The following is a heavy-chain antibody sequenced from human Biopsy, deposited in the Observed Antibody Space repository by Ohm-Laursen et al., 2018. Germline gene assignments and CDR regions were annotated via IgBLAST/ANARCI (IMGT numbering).Heavy chain of an antibody. D-gene: IGHD2/OR15-2a*01. CDR2: IYYSGST. V-gene: IGHV4-59*01. Sequence: GTLSLTCAVSGGSISSDYWSWIRQTPGQGLEWIGYIYYSGSTNYNPSLKSRVTISVDTSKNQFSLRLNSVTAADAAVYYCARATNSTGWPYYYFYGMDVWGQGTTVTVSS. CDR1: GGSISSDY. J-gene: IGHJ6*02. CDR3: ARATNSTGWPYYYFYGMDV.